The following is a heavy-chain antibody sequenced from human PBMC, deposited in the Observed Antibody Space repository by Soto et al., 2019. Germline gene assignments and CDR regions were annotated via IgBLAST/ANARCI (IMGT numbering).Heavy chain of an antibody. D-gene: IGHD3-16*01. J-gene: IGHJ6*02. Sequence: PSETLSLTCTVSGGSISSSSYYWGWIRQPPGKGLEWIGSIYYSGSTYYNPSLKSRVTISVDTSKNQFSLKLSSVTAADTAVYYCARRGAGSRNYYYYGMDVWGQGTTVTVSS. CDR1: GGSISSSSYY. CDR2: IYYSGST. V-gene: IGHV4-39*01. CDR3: ARRGAGSRNYYYYGMDV.